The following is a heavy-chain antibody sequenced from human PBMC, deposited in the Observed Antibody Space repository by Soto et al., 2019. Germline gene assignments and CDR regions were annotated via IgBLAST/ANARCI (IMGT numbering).Heavy chain of an antibody. Sequence: GGSLRLSCAASGFTFSSYGMHWVRQAPGKGLEWVAVISYDGSNKYYADSVKGRFTISRDNSKNTLYLQMNSLRAEDTAVYYCAKVGPSGYSSGRGGMDVWGQGTTVTVSS. CDR1: GFTFSSYG. CDR2: ISYDGSNK. V-gene: IGHV3-30*18. CDR3: AKVGPSGYSSGRGGMDV. D-gene: IGHD6-19*01. J-gene: IGHJ6*02.